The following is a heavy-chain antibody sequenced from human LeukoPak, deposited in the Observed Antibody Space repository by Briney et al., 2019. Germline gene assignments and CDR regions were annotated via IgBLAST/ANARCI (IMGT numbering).Heavy chain of an antibody. Sequence: SVKVSCKASGGTFSSYAISWVRQAPGQGLEWMGGIIPIFGTANYAQKFQGRVTITADESTSTAYMGLSSLRSEDTAVYYCAGVRYYYDSSGYYLPYYFDYWGQGTLVTVSS. CDR2: IIPIFGTA. CDR3: AGVRYYYDSSGYYLPYYFDY. J-gene: IGHJ4*02. D-gene: IGHD3-22*01. CDR1: GGTFSSYA. V-gene: IGHV1-69*13.